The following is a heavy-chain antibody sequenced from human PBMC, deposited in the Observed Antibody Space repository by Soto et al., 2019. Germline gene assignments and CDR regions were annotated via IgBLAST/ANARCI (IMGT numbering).Heavy chain of an antibody. CDR1: GFTFSSYG. J-gene: IGHJ4*02. V-gene: IGHV3-30*18. CDR3: AKDPKSHYDFWSGYFRGYFDY. CDR2: ISYDGSNK. D-gene: IGHD3-3*01. Sequence: GGSLRLSCAASGFTFSSYGMHWVRQAPGKGLEWVAVISYDGSNKYYADSVKGRFTISRDNSKNTLYLQMNSLRAEDTAVYYCAKDPKSHYDFWSGYFRGYFDYWGQGTLVTVSS.